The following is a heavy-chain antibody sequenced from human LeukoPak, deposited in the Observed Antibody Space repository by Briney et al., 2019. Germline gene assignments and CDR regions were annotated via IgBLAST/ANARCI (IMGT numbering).Heavy chain of an antibody. V-gene: IGHV3-23*01. Sequence: GESLRLSCATSGFIFSTYALSWVRQAPGKGLEWASSISGSGGSTYHADSVKGRFTISRDSSKNTLYLQMNSLRAEDTAIYYCARVIRAAPGKGYFDYWGQGTLVTVFS. CDR3: ARVIRAAPGKGYFDY. CDR2: ISGSGGST. CDR1: GFIFSTYA. D-gene: IGHD6-13*01. J-gene: IGHJ4*02.